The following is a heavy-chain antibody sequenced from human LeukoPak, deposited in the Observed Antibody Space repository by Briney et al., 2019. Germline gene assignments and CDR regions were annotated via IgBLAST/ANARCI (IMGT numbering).Heavy chain of an antibody. J-gene: IGHJ5*02. CDR2: IYYSGST. CDR1: GGSISSYY. Sequence: SETLSLTCTVSGGSISSYYWSWIRQPPGKGLEWIGYIYYSGSTNYNPSLKSRVTISVDTSKNQFSLKLSSVTAADTAVYYCARVGVAVLRFLEWLFESTNRFDPWGQGTLVTVSS. CDR3: ARVGVAVLRFLEWLFESTNRFDP. D-gene: IGHD3-3*01. V-gene: IGHV4-59*08.